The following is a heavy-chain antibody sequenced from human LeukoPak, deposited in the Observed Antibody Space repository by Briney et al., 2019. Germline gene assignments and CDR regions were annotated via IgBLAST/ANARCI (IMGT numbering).Heavy chain of an antibody. J-gene: IGHJ4*02. CDR1: GFVFNNYG. CDR3: ARSGLNRFDY. CDR2: IRYSGSRT. V-gene: IGHV3-30*02. Sequence: GGSLRLSCVASGFVFNNYGMDWVRQAPGLGLEWVAFIRYSGSRTYYADSVKGRFTISRDNSRNTLYLQMNSLRAEDTAAYYCARSGLNRFDYWGQGTLVTVSS. D-gene: IGHD2-15*01.